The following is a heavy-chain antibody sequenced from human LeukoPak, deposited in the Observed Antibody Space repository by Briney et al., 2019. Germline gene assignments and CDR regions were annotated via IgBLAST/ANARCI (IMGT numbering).Heavy chain of an antibody. V-gene: IGHV4-39*01. Sequence: PSETLSLTCTVSGGSISSSSYYWGWIRQPPGRGLEWIGSIYYSGSTYYNPSLKSRVTISVDTSKNQFSLKLSSVTTADTAVYYCARSGFGANFDYWGQGTLVTVSS. CDR3: ARSGFGANFDY. CDR1: GGSISSSSYY. CDR2: IYYSGST. J-gene: IGHJ4*02. D-gene: IGHD3-3*01.